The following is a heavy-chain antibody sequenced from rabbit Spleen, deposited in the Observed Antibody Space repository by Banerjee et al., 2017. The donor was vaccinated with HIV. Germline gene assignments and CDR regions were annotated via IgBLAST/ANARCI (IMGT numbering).Heavy chain of an antibody. V-gene: IGHV1S45*01. CDR2: IDTNDGDT. CDR3: SRSPGLNNDCL. D-gene: IGHD2-1*01. Sequence: LEESGGGLVKPGGTLTLTCTVSGFSFSSNWICWVRQAPGKGLEWIACIDTNDGDTDYANWPKGRFTISKTSSTTVTLQMTSLTAADTATYFCSRSPGLNNDCLWGLGTLVTVS. J-gene: IGHJ4*01. CDR1: GFSFSSNW.